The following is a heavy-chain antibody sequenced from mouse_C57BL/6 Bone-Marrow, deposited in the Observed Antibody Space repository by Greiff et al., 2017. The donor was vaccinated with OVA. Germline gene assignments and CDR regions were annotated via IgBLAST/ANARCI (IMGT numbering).Heavy chain of an antibody. Sequence: EVQGVESGPELVKPGASVKISCKASGYSFTGYYMNWVKQSPEKSLEWIVEINPSTGGTTYNQKFKAKATLTVDKSSSTAYMQLKSLTSEDSAVYYCARRSGEFDYWGQGTTLTVSS. D-gene: IGHD1-3*01. V-gene: IGHV1-42*01. J-gene: IGHJ2*01. CDR3: ARRSGEFDY. CDR1: GYSFTGYY. CDR2: INPSTGGT.